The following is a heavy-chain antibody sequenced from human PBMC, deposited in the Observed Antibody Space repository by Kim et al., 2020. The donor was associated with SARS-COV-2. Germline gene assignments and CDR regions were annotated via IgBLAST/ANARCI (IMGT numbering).Heavy chain of an antibody. CDR3: ARLTIAAAGRLGMDY. D-gene: IGHD6-13*01. V-gene: IGHV4-4*02. CDR1: GGSISSSNW. J-gene: IGHJ4*02. Sequence: SETLSLTCAVSGGSISSSNWWSWVRQPPGKGLEWIGEIYHSGSTNYNPSLKSRVTISVDKSKNQFSLKLGSVTAADTAVYYCARLTIAAAGRLGMDYWGQGTLVTVSS. CDR2: IYHSGST.